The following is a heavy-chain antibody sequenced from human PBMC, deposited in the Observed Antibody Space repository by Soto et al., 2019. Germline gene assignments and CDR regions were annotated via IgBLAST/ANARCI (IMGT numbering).Heavy chain of an antibody. Sequence: QVQLQESGPGLVKPSGTLSLTCAVSGGSFTSNNWWTWVRQPPGQGLEWIGEIYRTGSTNYNPSLKSRVTISLGKSENKFSLQVTSLTAADTAVYYCASRDPGTSVDYWGEGTLLTFSS. V-gene: IGHV4-4*02. CDR3: ASRDPGTSVDY. CDR1: GGSFTSNNW. CDR2: IYRTGST. J-gene: IGHJ4*02. D-gene: IGHD1-7*01.